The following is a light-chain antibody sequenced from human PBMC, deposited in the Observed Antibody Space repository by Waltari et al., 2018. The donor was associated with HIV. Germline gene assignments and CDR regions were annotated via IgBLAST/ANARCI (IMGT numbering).Light chain of an antibody. CDR2: GNP. J-gene: IGLJ2*01. CDR3: QSYDSSLSGLL. Sequence: QSVLTQPPSVSGAPGQRVTISCTGSSSNIGAGFDVHWYQQLPGTAPKLLLYGNPSRPSGVPDRFSGSKSGTSASLAITGLQAEDEADYYCQSYDSSLSGLLFGGGTKLTVL. V-gene: IGLV1-40*01. CDR1: SSNIGAGFD.